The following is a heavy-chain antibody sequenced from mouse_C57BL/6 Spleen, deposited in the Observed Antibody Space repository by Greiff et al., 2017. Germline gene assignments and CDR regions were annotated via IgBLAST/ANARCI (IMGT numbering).Heavy chain of an antibody. CDR2: IYPGDGDT. CDR3: ARPHNYGSRTYYFDY. V-gene: IGHV1-80*01. D-gene: IGHD1-1*01. CDR1: GYAFSSYW. J-gene: IGHJ2*01. Sequence: VQLVESGAELVKPGASVKISCKASGYAFSSYWMNWVKQRPGKGLEWIGQIYPGDGDTNYNGKFKGKATLTADKSSSTAYMQLSSLTSEDSAVYFCARPHNYGSRTYYFDYWGQGTTLTVSS.